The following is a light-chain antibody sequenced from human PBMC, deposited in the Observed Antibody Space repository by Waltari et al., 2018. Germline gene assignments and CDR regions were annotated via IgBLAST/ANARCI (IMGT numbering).Light chain of an antibody. CDR2: GAS. CDR3: QHYVSLPVT. CDR1: QSVSRA. Sequence: EIVLTQSPGTLSLSPGERATLSCRASQSVSRAVAWYQQNPGQAPRLLIYGASNRATGIPDRFSSSGSGTDFSLIISRLEPEDFAVYYCQHYVSLPVTFGQGTKVEIK. J-gene: IGKJ1*01. V-gene: IGKV3-20*01.